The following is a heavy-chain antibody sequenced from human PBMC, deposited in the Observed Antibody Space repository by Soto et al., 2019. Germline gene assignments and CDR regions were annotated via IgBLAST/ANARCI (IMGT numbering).Heavy chain of an antibody. D-gene: IGHD5-18*01. Sequence: NPSETLSLTCTVSGASISGGTYYWTWIRQAPGKGLEWVGHIYYTGSTNYNPALNDRVTISVDTSKSHFSLQLTSVAAADTAVYYCARGAGFSYASTWFDIWGQGTLVTVSS. J-gene: IGHJ5*02. CDR1: GASISGGTYY. V-gene: IGHV4-61*03. CDR2: IYYTGST. CDR3: ARGAGFSYASTWFDI.